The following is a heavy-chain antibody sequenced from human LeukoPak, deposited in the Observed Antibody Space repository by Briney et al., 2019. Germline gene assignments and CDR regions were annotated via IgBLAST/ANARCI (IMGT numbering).Heavy chain of an antibody. CDR3: ARGSTPGNGYYFDY. CDR2: ITGCAHT. D-gene: IGHD3-10*01. Sequence: PGGSLRLSCAASGFTFVNSAMGWVRQAPGKGLEWVSSITGCAHTYYAHSVRRRFTISRDHSRNTLYLQMNSLRAEDTDVYYCARGSTPGNGYYFDYWGQGTLVTVSS. V-gene: IGHV3-23*01. J-gene: IGHJ4*02. CDR1: GFTFVNSA.